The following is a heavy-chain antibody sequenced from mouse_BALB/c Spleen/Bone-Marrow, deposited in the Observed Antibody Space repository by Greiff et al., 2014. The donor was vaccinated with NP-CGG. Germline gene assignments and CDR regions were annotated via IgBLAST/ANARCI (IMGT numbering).Heavy chain of an antibody. CDR3: ARGYYGSSYLFAY. CDR2: ISTYSGNT. J-gene: IGHJ3*01. Sequence: LVESGPELVRPGVSVKISCKGSGYTFTDYAMHWVKQSHAKSLEWIGVISTYSGNTNYNQKFKGKATMTVDKSSSTAYMELARLTSEDSATYYCARGYYGSSYLFAYWGQGTLVTVSA. D-gene: IGHD1-1*01. CDR1: GYTFTDYA. V-gene: IGHV1-67*01.